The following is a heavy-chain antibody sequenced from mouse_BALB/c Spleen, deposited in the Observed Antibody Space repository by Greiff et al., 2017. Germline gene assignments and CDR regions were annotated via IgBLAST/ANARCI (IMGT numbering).Heavy chain of an antibody. CDR3: ARNFPLFDY. CDR2: IYPGDGDT. Sequence: QVQLQQSGAELARPGASVKLSCKASGYTFTSYWMQWVKQRPGQGLEWIGAIYPGDGDTRYTQKFKGKATLTADKSSSTAYMQLSSLASEDSAVYYCARNFPLFDYWGQGTTLTVSS. V-gene: IGHV1-87*01. J-gene: IGHJ2*01. CDR1: GYTFTSYW.